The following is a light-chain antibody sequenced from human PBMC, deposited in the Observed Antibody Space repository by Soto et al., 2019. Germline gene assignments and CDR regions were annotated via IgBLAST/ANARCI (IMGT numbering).Light chain of an antibody. V-gene: IGLV3-21*02. J-gene: IGLJ1*01. CDR1: NIGSKS. CDR3: QVWESSSDHYV. CDR2: DDS. Sequence: SYELTQPPSVSVAPGQTARSTCGGNNIGSKSVHWYQQKPGQAPVLVVYDDSDRPSGITERFSGSNSGNTATLTISRVEAGDEADYYCQVWESSSDHYVFGTGTKLPVL.